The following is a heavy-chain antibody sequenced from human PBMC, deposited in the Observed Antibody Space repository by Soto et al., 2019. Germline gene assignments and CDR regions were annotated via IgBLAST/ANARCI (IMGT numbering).Heavy chain of an antibody. CDR2: IYHSGTT. J-gene: IGHJ5*02. CDR3: ARVRGTQLLGWFDP. Sequence: QVQLQESGPGLVKPSQTLSLTCTVSGGSISSGGYYWSWIRQHPGKGLEWIGYIYHSGTTYYNPSRQSRVTLSVHTSTNPFSRTLTSVTAAATAVYYYARVRGTQLLGWFDPWGQGTLVTVSS. D-gene: IGHD2-2*01. V-gene: IGHV4-31*03. CDR1: GGSISSGGYY.